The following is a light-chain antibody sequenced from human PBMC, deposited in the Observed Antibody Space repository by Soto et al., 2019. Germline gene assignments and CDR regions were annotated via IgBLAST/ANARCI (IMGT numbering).Light chain of an antibody. CDR3: AAWDDSLNGPSYV. CDR1: SSNIGNNA. J-gene: IGLJ1*01. Sequence: QSVLTQPPSVSEAPRQRVTISCSGSSSNIGNNAVNWYQQLPGKAPKLLIYYDDLLPSGVSDRFSASKSGTSASLAISGLQSEDEADYYCAAWDDSLNGPSYVFGTGTKVTV. V-gene: IGLV1-36*01. CDR2: YDD.